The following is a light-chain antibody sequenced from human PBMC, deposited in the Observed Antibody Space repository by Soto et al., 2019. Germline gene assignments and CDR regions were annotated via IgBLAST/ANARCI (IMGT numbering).Light chain of an antibody. J-gene: IGKJ1*01. V-gene: IGKV3-20*01. Sequence: EIVLTQSPGTLSLSPGERAALSCRASQSVGSSFLAWYQQKPGQAPRLLIFGASSRATGIPDRFSGSGSGTDFTLTISRLEPEDFAVYYCQQYVSSGSTFGLGTKVEIK. CDR3: QQYVSSGST. CDR2: GAS. CDR1: QSVGSSF.